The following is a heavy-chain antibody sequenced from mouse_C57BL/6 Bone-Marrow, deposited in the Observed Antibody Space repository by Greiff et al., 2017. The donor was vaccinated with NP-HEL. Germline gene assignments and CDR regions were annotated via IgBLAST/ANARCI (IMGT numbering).Heavy chain of an antibody. Sequence: VQLQQPGAELVRPGSSVKLSCKASGYTFTSYWMHWVKQRPIQGLEWIGNIDPSDSETHYNQKFKDKATLTVDKSSSTAYMQLSSLTSEDSAVYYCATGYGSSPYYFDYWGQGTTLTVSS. CDR3: ATGYGSSPYYFDY. D-gene: IGHD1-1*01. CDR1: GYTFTSYW. J-gene: IGHJ2*01. CDR2: IDPSDSET. V-gene: IGHV1-52*01.